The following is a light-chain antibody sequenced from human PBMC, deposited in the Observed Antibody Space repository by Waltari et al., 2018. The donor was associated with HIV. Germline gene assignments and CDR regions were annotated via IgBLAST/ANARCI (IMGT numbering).Light chain of an antibody. V-gene: IGLV3-1*01. J-gene: IGLJ3*02. CDR2: ANT. Sequence: SYEVTQPPSLSVSPGQTASLNFSGDKLGEKYDCWYQQKTGQSPILVIYANTKRPPGIHERFSASNSGNTATLTITGTQAMDEADYYCQAWDSTTRVFGGGTKLTVL. CDR1: KLGEKY. CDR3: QAWDSTTRV.